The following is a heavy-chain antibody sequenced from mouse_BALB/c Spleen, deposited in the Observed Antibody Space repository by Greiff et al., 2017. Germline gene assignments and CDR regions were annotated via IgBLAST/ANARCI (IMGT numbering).Heavy chain of an antibody. CDR3: ARSYRYDDASWFAY. D-gene: IGHD2-14*01. Sequence: EVHLVESGGGLVQPGGSRKLSCAASGFTFSSFGMHWVRQAPEKGLEWVAYISSGSSTIYYADTVKGRFTISRDNPKNTLFLQMTSLRSEDTAMYYCARSYRYDDASWFAYWGQGTLVTVSA. CDR2: ISSGSSTI. V-gene: IGHV5-17*02. CDR1: GFTFSSFG. J-gene: IGHJ3*01.